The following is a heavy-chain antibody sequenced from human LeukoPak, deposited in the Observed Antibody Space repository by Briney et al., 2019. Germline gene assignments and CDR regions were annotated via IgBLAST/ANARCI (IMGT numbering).Heavy chain of an antibody. CDR1: EYTFTRYY. D-gene: IGHD3-22*01. J-gene: IGHJ4*02. Sequence: VASVKVSCKASEYTFTRYYMHWVRQAPGQGLEWMGIINPSGGSTNYAQKFQGRVTMTRDTSTSTVYMELSSLRSEDTAVYYCARDRRYDSSGYSLDYWGQGTLVTVSS. V-gene: IGHV1-46*01. CDR2: INPSGGST. CDR3: ARDRRYDSSGYSLDY.